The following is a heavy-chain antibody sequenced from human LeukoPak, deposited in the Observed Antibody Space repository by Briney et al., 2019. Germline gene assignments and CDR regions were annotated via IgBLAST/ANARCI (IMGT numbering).Heavy chain of an antibody. CDR1: GFTFSSYS. V-gene: IGHV3-21*01. CDR2: ISSSSSYI. D-gene: IGHD2-2*01. J-gene: IGHJ6*02. Sequence: GGSLRLSCAASGFTFSSYSMNWVRQAPGKGLEWVSSISSSSSYIYYADSVKGRFTISRDNAKNSLYLQMNSLRAEDTAVYYCATTGGPAARDYYYGMDVWGQGTTVTVSS. CDR3: ATTGGPAARDYYYGMDV.